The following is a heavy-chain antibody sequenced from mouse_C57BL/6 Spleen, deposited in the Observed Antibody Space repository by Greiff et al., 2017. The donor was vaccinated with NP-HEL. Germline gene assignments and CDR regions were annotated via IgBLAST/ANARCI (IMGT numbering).Heavy chain of an antibody. V-gene: IGHV1-54*01. D-gene: IGHD2-5*01. J-gene: IGHJ3*01. CDR3: ARGDSNYVWFAY. CDR1: GYAFTNYL. Sequence: VKLMESGAELVRPGTSVKVSCKASGYAFTNYLIEWVKQRPGQGLEWIGVINPGSGGTNYNEKFKGKATLTADKSSSTAYMQLSSLTSEDSAVYFCARGDSNYVWFAYWGQGTLVTVSA. CDR2: INPGSGGT.